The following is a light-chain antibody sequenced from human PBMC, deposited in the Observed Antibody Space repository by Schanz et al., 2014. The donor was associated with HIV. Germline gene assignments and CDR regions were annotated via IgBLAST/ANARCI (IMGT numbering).Light chain of an antibody. V-gene: IGLV2-23*01. J-gene: IGLJ2*01. CDR1: SSDVGSYNL. CDR2: EGS. CDR3: CSYTRSGTLI. Sequence: QSALTQPASVSGSPGQSITISCTGTSSDVGSYNLVSWDQQHPGKAPKLMIYEGSKRPSGVSNRFSGSKSGNTASLTISGLQAEDEADYYCCSYTRSGTLIFGGGTKLTVL.